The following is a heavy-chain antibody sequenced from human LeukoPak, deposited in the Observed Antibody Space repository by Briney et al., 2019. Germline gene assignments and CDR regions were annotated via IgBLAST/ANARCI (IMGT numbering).Heavy chain of an antibody. CDR3: ARVPGGNSFNYYYYYMDV. CDR2: ISVSGSST. V-gene: IGHV3-48*03. CDR1: GFTFSNYD. Sequence: PGGSLRLSCAASGFTFSNYDFVWVRQAPGKGLEWVSYISVSGSSTQYSDSVRGRFTISRDNARNSLYLQMNSLRAEDTAVYYCARVPGGNSFNYYYYYMDVWGKGTTVTVSS. D-gene: IGHD4-23*01. J-gene: IGHJ6*03.